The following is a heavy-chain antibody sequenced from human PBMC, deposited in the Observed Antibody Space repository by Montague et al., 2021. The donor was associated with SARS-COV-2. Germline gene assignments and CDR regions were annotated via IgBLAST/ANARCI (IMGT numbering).Heavy chain of an antibody. Sequence: SETLSLTCAVYGGSFSRYSYNWVRQAPGKGLEWIGEITNSGRVNYQPSLNNRVTISVDPSKSQVSLRLTSVTVADTAIYFCARQKLRPHKPIKKEFYYYGLDIWGQGTTVTVS. CDR2: ITNSGRV. CDR3: ARQKLRPHKPIKKEFYYYGLDI. V-gene: IGHV4-34*01. CDR1: GGSFSRYS. J-gene: IGHJ6*02.